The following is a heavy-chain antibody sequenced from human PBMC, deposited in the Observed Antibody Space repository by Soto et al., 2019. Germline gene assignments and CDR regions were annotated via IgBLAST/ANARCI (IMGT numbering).Heavy chain of an antibody. Sequence: ASVKVSCKASGYTFTSYGISWVRQAPGQGLEWMGWISAYNGNTNYAQKLQGRVTMTTDTSTSTAYMELRSLRSDDTAVYYCAINDCGGDCYIFDYWGQGTLVTVSS. D-gene: IGHD2-21*02. V-gene: IGHV1-18*01. CDR1: GYTFTSYG. CDR2: ISAYNGNT. CDR3: AINDCGGDCYIFDY. J-gene: IGHJ4*02.